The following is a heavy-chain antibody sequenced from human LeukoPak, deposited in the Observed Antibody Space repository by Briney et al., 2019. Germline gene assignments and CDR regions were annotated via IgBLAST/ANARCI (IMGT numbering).Heavy chain of an antibody. J-gene: IGHJ3*02. V-gene: IGHV1-2*06. D-gene: IGHD5-18*01. CDR2: INPNSGGT. CDR3: ARLRKTVDTAMVPFDAFDI. CDR1: GYTFTGYY. Sequence: GASVKVSCKASGYTFTGYYMHWVRQAPGQGLEWMGRINPNSGGTNYAQKFQGRVTMTRDTSISTAYMELSRLRSDDTAVYYCARLRKTVDTAMVPFDAFDIWGQGTMVTVSS.